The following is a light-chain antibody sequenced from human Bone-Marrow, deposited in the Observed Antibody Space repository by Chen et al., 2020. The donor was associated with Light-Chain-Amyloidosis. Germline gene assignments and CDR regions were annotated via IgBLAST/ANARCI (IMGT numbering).Light chain of an antibody. CDR2: RDT. J-gene: IGLJ2*01. Sequence: SYELTQPPSVSVSPGQTATITCSGDDLPTKYAKWYQQKPGQAPVLVIHRDTERPSGISERFSGSSSGTTATLTSSGVQAEDEADYHCQSADSSGTYEVIFGGGTKLTVL. CDR1: DLPTKY. CDR3: QSADSSGTYEVI. V-gene: IGLV3-25*03.